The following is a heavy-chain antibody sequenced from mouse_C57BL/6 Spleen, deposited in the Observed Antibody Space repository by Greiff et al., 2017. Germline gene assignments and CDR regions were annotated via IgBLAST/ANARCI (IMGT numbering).Heavy chain of an antibody. D-gene: IGHD2-10*02. V-gene: IGHV8-8*01. CDR3: ARYGNLPYYAMDY. J-gene: IGHJ4*01. Sequence: QVTLKESGPGILQPSQTLSLPCSFSGFSLSTFGMGVGWIRQPSGQGLEWLAHIWWDDDKYYHPALKSRLTISKDTSKNQVFLKIANVDTADTATYYCARYGNLPYYAMDYWGQGTSVTVSS. CDR1: GFSLSTFGMG. CDR2: IWWDDDK.